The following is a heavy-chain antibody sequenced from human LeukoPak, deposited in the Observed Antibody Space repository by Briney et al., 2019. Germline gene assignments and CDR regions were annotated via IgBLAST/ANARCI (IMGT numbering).Heavy chain of an antibody. Sequence: GRSLRLSCAASGFTFSSYVMHWVRQAPGKGLEWVAFIPYDGSNKYYADSVKGRCTISRDNSKNTVYLQMNSLRAEDTAVYYCAREKKTGTRPYDAFDIWGQGTMVTVSS. J-gene: IGHJ3*02. D-gene: IGHD1/OR15-1a*01. CDR2: IPYDGSNK. CDR1: GFTFSSYV. V-gene: IGHV3-30*03. CDR3: AREKKTGTRPYDAFDI.